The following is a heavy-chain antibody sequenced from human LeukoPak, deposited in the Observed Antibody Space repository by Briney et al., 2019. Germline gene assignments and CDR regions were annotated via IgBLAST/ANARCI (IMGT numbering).Heavy chain of an antibody. CDR2: ISGSGGHT. J-gene: IGHJ6*03. D-gene: IGHD5-24*01. CDR1: GITFSSHA. CDR3: AKGGEATMRDGYNYYYYYMEV. Sequence: GGSLRLSCAASGITFSSHAMSWVRQAPGKGLEWVSLISGSGGHTYYGDSVKGRFSISRDNSKNTLYLQMNSLRAEDTAVYYCAKGGEATMRDGYNYYYYYMEVSGRGTTVTVSS. V-gene: IGHV3-23*01.